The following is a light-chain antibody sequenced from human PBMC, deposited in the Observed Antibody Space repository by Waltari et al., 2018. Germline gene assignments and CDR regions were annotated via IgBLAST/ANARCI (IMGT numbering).Light chain of an antibody. J-gene: IGKJ1*01. CDR3: QQYADLPWT. Sequence: DIQMTQSPSSLSASVGDRVTITCQASKDISSYLNWYQQKPGKAPKLLISAASNLETGVPSRFSGSRSGTDFSFTITSLQSEDIATYYCQQYADLPWTFGQGTKVEIK. CDR2: AAS. V-gene: IGKV1-33*01. CDR1: KDISSY.